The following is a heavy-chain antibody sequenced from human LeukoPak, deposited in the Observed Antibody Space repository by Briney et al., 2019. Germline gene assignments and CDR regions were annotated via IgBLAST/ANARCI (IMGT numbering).Heavy chain of an antibody. D-gene: IGHD6-19*01. V-gene: IGHV3-66*01. Sequence: GGSLRLSCAASGFTVSSNYMSWVRQAPGKGLEWVSVIYSGGSTYYADSVKGRFTISRDNSKNTLYLQMNSLRAEDTAVYYCARDGSGWTDVAFDVWGQGTMVTVSS. CDR3: ARDGSGWTDVAFDV. CDR2: IYSGGST. CDR1: GFTVSSNY. J-gene: IGHJ3*01.